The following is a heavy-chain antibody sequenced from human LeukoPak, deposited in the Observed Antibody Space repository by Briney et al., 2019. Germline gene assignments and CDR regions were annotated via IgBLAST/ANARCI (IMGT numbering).Heavy chain of an antibody. V-gene: IGHV3-48*03. Sequence: PGGSLRLSCAASGFTFSSYEMNWVRQAPGKGLEWVSYISSSASTIYYADSVKGRFTISRDNAKNSLYLQMNSLRAGDTAVYYCAKAMGATLFDYWGQGTLVTVSS. CDR1: GFTFSSYE. CDR2: ISSSASTI. CDR3: AKAMGATLFDY. D-gene: IGHD1-26*01. J-gene: IGHJ4*02.